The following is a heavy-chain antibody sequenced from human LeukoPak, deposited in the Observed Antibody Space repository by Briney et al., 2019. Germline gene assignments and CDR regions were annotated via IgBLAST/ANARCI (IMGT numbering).Heavy chain of an antibody. V-gene: IGHV3-23*01. CDR2: ISGSGAST. D-gene: IGHD3-10*01. CDR1: GFTFSSYA. Sequence: PGGSLRLSCAASGFTFSSYAMSWVRQAPGKGLEWVSAISGSGASTFYADSVKGRSTISRDKSNNTLYLQMNSLRAEDTAVYYCAKDYAYYYGSGIGGFDYWGQGTLVTVSS. J-gene: IGHJ4*02. CDR3: AKDYAYYYGSGIGGFDY.